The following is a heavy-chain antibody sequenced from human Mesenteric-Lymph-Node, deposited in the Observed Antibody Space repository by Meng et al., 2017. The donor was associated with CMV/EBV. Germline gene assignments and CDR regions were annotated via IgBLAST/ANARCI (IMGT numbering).Heavy chain of an antibody. Sequence: GGSLRLSCAASGFIFSSYSMNWVRQAPGKGLEWVSYINSSSSTIYYADSVKGRFTITRDNAKNSLYLQMNSLRAEDTAVYYCARDLVRAAHPPFDYWGQGTLVTVSS. CDR3: ARDLVRAAHPPFDY. D-gene: IGHD6-6*01. V-gene: IGHV3-48*04. CDR2: INSSSSTI. J-gene: IGHJ4*02. CDR1: GFIFSSYS.